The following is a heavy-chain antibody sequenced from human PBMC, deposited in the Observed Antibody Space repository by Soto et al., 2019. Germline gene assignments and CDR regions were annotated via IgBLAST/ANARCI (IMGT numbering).Heavy chain of an antibody. CDR1: GFTFSSYG. V-gene: IGHV3-30*18. CDR3: AKEFDYGDYISNSLSSVDY. Sequence: GGSLRLSCAASGFTFSSYGMHWVRQAPGKGLEWVAVISYDGSNKYYADSVKGRFTISRDNSKNTLYLQMNSLRAEDTAVYYCAKEFDYGDYISNSLSSVDYWGQGTLVTVSS. D-gene: IGHD4-17*01. CDR2: ISYDGSNK. J-gene: IGHJ4*02.